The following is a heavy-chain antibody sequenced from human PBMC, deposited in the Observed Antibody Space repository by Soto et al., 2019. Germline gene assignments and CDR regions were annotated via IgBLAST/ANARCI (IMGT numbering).Heavy chain of an antibody. D-gene: IGHD1-26*01. CDR2: ISSSSSTI. V-gene: IGHV3-48*01. J-gene: IGHJ5*02. Sequence: GALRLSCAASGFTFSSYSMNWVRQAPGKGLEWVSYISSSSSTIYYADSVKGRFTISRDNAKNSLYLQMNSLRAEDTAVYYCARVQWELLWFDPWGQGTLVTVSS. CDR3: ARVQWELLWFDP. CDR1: GFTFSSYS.